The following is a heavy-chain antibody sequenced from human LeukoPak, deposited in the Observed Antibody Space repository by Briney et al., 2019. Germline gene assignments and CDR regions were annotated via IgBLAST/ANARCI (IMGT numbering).Heavy chain of an antibody. CDR2: IYYSGST. V-gene: IGHV4-39*07. CDR1: GGSISSSSYY. CDR3: ARDELELNNWFDP. J-gene: IGHJ5*02. Sequence: TSETLSLTCTVSGGSISSSSYYWGWIRQPPGKGREWIGSIYYSGSTYYNPSLKSRVTISVDTSKNQFSLKLSSVTAADTAVYYCARDELELNNWFDPWGQGTLVTVSS. D-gene: IGHD1-7*01.